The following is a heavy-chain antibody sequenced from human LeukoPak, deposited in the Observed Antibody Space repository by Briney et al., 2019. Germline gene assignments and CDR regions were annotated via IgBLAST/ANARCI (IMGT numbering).Heavy chain of an antibody. V-gene: IGHV3-72*01. CDR3: ARGGGSGSYFEH. Sequence: PGGSLRLSCAASGFTFSDHYMDWVRQTPGKGLEWVGRTRNKANSYSTEYAASVKGRFTISRDDSKNSLYLQMNSLKTEDTAVYYCARGGGSGSYFEHWGQGTLVTVSS. CDR2: TRNKANSYST. CDR1: GFTFSDHY. J-gene: IGHJ1*01. D-gene: IGHD1-26*01.